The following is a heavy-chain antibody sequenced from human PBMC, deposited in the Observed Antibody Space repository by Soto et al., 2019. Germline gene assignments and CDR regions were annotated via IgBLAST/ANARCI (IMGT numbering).Heavy chain of an antibody. V-gene: IGHV3-7*04. Sequence: GGSLRLSCAASGFTFSSYWMSWVRQAPGKGLEWVANIKQDGSEKYYVDSVKVRFTISRDNAKNALYLQMNSLRAEDTAVYYCARDIPAPFEVIFMAAAAFDIWGQGTMVTVSS. CDR3: ARDIPAPFEVIFMAAAAFDI. CDR1: GFTFSSYW. CDR2: IKQDGSEK. J-gene: IGHJ3*02. D-gene: IGHD3-10*01.